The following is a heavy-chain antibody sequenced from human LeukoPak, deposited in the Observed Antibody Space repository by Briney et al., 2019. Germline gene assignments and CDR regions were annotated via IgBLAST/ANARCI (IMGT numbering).Heavy chain of an antibody. Sequence: SENLSLTCSVSGGSISRSSNYWGWIRQPPGKGLEWIGNVYYTGSTYYNPSLESRVTISVDTSKNQFSLKLSSVTAADTAVYFCASPRGDDSGGYYTWYFHHWGQGILVTVSS. D-gene: IGHD3-22*01. CDR2: VYYTGST. J-gene: IGHJ1*01. CDR1: GGSISRSSNY. V-gene: IGHV4-39*07. CDR3: ASPRGDDSGGYYTWYFHH.